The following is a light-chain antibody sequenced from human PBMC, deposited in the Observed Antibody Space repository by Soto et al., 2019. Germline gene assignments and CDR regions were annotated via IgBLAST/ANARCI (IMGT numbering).Light chain of an antibody. CDR1: QNIGTN. CDR2: AAS. J-gene: IGKJ1*01. V-gene: IGKV3-15*01. Sequence: EIVMTQSPATLSVSPGERATLSCSASQNIGTNLAWFQQKPGQAPRLLLYAASIRATDFPARFSGSGSGTEFTLTISGLQSDDFSVYFCQQYKNWPPWTFGHGTKVEIK. CDR3: QQYKNWPPWT.